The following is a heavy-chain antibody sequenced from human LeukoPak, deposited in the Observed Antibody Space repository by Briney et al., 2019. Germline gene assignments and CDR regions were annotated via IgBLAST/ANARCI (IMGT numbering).Heavy chain of an antibody. CDR2: INHSGST. CDR3: ARALSRVRRWFDP. CDR1: GGSFSGYY. Sequence: SETLSLTCAVYGGSFSGYYWSWLRQPPGKGLEWIGEINHSGSTNYNPSLKSRVTISVDTSKNQFSLKLSSVTAADTAVYYCARALSRVRRWFDPWGQGTLVTVSS. J-gene: IGHJ5*02. V-gene: IGHV4-34*01.